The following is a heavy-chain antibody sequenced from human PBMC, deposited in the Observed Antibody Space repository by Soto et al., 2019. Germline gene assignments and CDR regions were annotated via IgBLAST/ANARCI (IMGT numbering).Heavy chain of an antibody. J-gene: IGHJ4*02. CDR3: ARSGTRPYFDY. CDR2: IYSGGTT. CDR1: GFTVSSNY. V-gene: IGHV3-53*02. D-gene: IGHD3-16*01. Sequence: EVQLVETGGGLIQPGGSLRLSCAASGFTVSSNYMSWVRQAPDKGLEWVSVIYSGGTTYYADSVKGRFTISRDSSKNTLYLQMNSLRAEDTAVYYCARSGTRPYFDYWGQGTLVTVSS.